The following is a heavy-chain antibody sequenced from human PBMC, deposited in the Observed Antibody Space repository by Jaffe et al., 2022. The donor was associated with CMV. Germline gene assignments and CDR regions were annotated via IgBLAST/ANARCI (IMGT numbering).Heavy chain of an antibody. CDR3: ARHSTSSYYMDV. J-gene: IGHJ6*03. Sequence: EVQLVESGGGLVQPGGSLRLSCAASGFTFSTYEMDWVRQAPGKGLEWVAYIYGSGSTIYYADSVKGRFTISRDNAKNSLYLQMHSLRVEDTAIYYCARHSTSSYYMDVWGKGTTVTVSS. V-gene: IGHV3-48*03. CDR2: IYGSGSTI. CDR1: GFTFSTYE.